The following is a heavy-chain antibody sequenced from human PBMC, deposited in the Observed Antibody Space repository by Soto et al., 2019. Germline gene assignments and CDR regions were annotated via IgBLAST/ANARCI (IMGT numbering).Heavy chain of an antibody. D-gene: IGHD2-8*01. Sequence: QGHRVQSGAEVKKPGASVKVSCKASGYTFTRYGISWVRQAPGQGLAWMGWISGYHGDTNYAQNLQGRVTMTIDTSTTTAYMELRSLTSDDTAVYYCAKNGQPPYYYYGLDVWGQGTTVTVSS. J-gene: IGHJ6*02. V-gene: IGHV1-18*01. CDR2: ISGYHGDT. CDR3: AKNGQPPYYYYGLDV. CDR1: GYTFTRYG.